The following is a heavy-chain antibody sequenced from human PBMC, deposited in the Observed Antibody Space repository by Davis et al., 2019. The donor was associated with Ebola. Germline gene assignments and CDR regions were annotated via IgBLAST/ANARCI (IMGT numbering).Heavy chain of an antibody. Sequence: GESLKISCAASGFTFSSYGMHWVRQAPGKGLEWVAVISYDGSNKYYADSVKGRFTISRDNSKNTLYLQMNSLRAEDTAVYYCVGQWLGAWGQGTLVTVSS. J-gene: IGHJ5*02. D-gene: IGHD6-19*01. CDR2: ISYDGSNK. CDR3: VGQWLGA. CDR1: GFTFSSYG. V-gene: IGHV3-30*03.